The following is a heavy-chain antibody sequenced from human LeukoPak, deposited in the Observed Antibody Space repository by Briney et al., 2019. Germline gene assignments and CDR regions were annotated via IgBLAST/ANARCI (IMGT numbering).Heavy chain of an antibody. D-gene: IGHD6-13*01. Sequence: PGGSLRLSCAASGFTFSDYYMSWIRQAPGKGLEWVSYISSSSSYTNYADSVKGRFTISGDNAKNSLYLQMNSLRAEDTAVYYCAREWIPYSRDDYWGQGTLVTVSS. CDR3: AREWIPYSRDDY. V-gene: IGHV3-11*06. CDR2: ISSSSSYT. J-gene: IGHJ4*02. CDR1: GFTFSDYY.